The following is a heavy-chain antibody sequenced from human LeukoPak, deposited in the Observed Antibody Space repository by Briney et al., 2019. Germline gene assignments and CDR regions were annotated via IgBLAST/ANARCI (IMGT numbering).Heavy chain of an antibody. CDR2: IKQDGSEK. CDR1: GFFFANAW. J-gene: IGHJ6*03. D-gene: IGHD6-6*01. V-gene: IGHV3-7*01. Sequence: PGGSLRLSCVGSGFFFANAWMSWVRQAPGKGLEWVANIKQDGSEKYYVDSVKGRFTISRDNAKNSLYLQMNSLRAEDTAVYYCAREARLSISFVYYYYYMDVWGKGTTVTVSS. CDR3: AREARLSISFVYYYYYMDV.